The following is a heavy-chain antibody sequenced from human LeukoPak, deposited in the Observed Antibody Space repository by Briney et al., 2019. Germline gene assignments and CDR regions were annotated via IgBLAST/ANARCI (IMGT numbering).Heavy chain of an antibody. CDR3: ARGPFRGGSGWYSTYYYYGMDV. J-gene: IGHJ6*02. D-gene: IGHD6-19*01. CDR1: GFTFSSYD. CDR2: IGTAGDT. Sequence: GGSLRLSCAASGFTFSSYDMHWVRQATGKGLEWVSAIGTAGDTYYPGSVKGRFTISRENAKNSLYLQMSSLRAGDTAVYYCARGPFRGGSGWYSTYYYYGMDVWGQGTTVTVSS. V-gene: IGHV3-13*01.